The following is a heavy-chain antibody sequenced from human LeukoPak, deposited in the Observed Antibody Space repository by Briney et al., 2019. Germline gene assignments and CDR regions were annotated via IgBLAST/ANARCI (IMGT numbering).Heavy chain of an antibody. Sequence: SGPTLLHPPPTLTLTCTFSGFSLSTRGVGVGWIRQPPGKALEWLSLISWDDDKRYSPSLKSRLTITKDPSQNHVVLTRTNMDPVDTATYYCAHTDFGYYSPGRPPNFDYWGQGTLVTVSS. CDR1: GFSLSTRGVG. V-gene: IGHV2-5*02. CDR3: AHTDFGYYSPGRPPNFDY. J-gene: IGHJ4*02. D-gene: IGHD3-22*01. CDR2: ISWDDDK.